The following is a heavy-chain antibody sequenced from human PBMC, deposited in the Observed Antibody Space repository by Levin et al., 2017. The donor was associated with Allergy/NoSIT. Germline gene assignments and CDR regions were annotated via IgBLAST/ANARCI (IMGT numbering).Heavy chain of an antibody. CDR3: ARDQSSTPFWSYSTNLYYYGMDV. D-gene: IGHD2-2*01. Sequence: SETLSLTCTVSGGSVSSGSYYWSWIRQPPGKGLEWIGYIYYSGSTNYNPSLKSRVTISVDTSKNQFSLKLSSVTAADTAVYYCARDQSSTPFWSYSTNLYYYGMDVWGQGTTVTVSS. CDR2: IYYSGST. CDR1: GGSVSSGSYY. J-gene: IGHJ6*02. V-gene: IGHV4-61*01.